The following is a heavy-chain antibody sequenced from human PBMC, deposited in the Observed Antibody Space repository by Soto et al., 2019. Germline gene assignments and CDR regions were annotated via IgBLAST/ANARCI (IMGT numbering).Heavy chain of an antibody. CDR3: AKATVPAAMKYYYYGMDV. V-gene: IGHV3-23*01. D-gene: IGHD2-2*01. J-gene: IGHJ6*02. CDR2: ISGSGGST. CDR1: GFTFSSYA. Sequence: GGSLRLSCAASGFTFSSYAMSLVRQAPGKGLEWVSAISGSGGSTYYADSVKGRFTISRDNSKNTLYLQMNSLRAEDTAVYYCAKATVPAAMKYYYYGMDVWGQGTTVTVSS.